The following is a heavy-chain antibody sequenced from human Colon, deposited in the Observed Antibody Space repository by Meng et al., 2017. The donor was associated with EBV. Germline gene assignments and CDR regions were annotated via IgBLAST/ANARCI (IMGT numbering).Heavy chain of an antibody. CDR3: ARVMRYQLLRFFDY. D-gene: IGHD2-2*01. Sequence: QLQESGQELVKPSGTLSLTCAVSGDSVRSVTWWTWVRQPPGKGLEWIGEIYHGGSPNYNPSLESRVTISVDKSKNQFSLDLTSVTAADTAVYFCARVMRYQLLRFFDYWGQGILVTVSS. CDR2: IYHGGSP. J-gene: IGHJ4*02. CDR1: GDSVRSVTW. V-gene: IGHV4-4*02.